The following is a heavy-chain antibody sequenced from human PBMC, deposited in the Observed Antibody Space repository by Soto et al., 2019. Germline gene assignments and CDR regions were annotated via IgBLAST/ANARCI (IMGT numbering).Heavy chain of an antibody. CDR2: IYYSGST. Sequence: PSETLCLTCTVADGSISSYYWSWIRQPPGKGLEWIGYIYYSGSTNYNPSLKSRVTISVDTSKNQFSLKLSSVTAADTAVYYWAKTPCVVFVVSYSAGGIPDTYTGSAFGVKGTTDPGS. CDR3: AKTPCVVFVVSYSAGGIPDTYTGSAF. J-gene: IGHJ6*03. D-gene: IGHD3-10*01. V-gene: IGHV4-59*01. CDR1: DGSISSYY.